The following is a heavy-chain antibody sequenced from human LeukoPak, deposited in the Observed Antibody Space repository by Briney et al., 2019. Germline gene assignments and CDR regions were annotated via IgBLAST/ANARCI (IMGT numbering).Heavy chain of an antibody. J-gene: IGHJ4*02. D-gene: IGHD3-22*01. CDR1: GGSISSGDYY. Sequence: SQTLSLTCTVSGGSISSGDYYWSWIRQPPGKGLGWIGYIYYSGSTYYNPSLKSRVIISVDTSKNQFSLKLSSVTAADTAVYYCARDRSGYFDYWGQGTLVTVSS. CDR3: ARDRSGYFDY. CDR2: IYYSGST. V-gene: IGHV4-30-4*01.